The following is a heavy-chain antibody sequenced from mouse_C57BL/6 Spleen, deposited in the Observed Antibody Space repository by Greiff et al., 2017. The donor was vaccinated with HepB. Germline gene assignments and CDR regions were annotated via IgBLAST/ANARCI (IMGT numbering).Heavy chain of an antibody. CDR3: ARIQS. CDR1: GFNIKDTY. J-gene: IGHJ2*01. CDR2: IDPANGNT. V-gene: IGHV14-3*02. Sequence: EVQLQQSGAELVKPGASVKLSCTASGFNIKDTYMHWVKQRPEQGLEWIGRIDPANGNTKYDPKFQGKATITADTSSNKAYLQLSSLTSEDTAVHCCARIQSWCQGTTLTVAS.